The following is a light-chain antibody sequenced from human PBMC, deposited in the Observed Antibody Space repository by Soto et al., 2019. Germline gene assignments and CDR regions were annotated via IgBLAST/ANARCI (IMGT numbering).Light chain of an antibody. J-gene: IGKJ1*01. CDR1: HGISNY. V-gene: IGKV1-17*03. CDR3: QQSYSTPQTWT. CDR2: DAS. Sequence: DSQMTQSPSVMSASVGDRVTITFRARHGISNYVAWFQQKQGKVPKRLIYDASSLQSGVPSRFSGSGSGTEFTLTISSLQPEDFATYYCQQSYSTPQTWTFGQGTKVDI.